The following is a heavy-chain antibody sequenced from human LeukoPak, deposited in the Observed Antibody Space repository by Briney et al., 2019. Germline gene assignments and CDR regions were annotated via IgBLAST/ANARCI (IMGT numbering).Heavy chain of an antibody. J-gene: IGHJ4*02. Sequence: PSETLSLTCTVSGGSISSYYWSWIRQPPGKGLEWIGYIYYSGSTNYNPSLKSRVTISVDTSKNQFSLRLSSVTAADTAVYYCARTTGDYVWGSYRIDYWGQGTLVTVSS. V-gene: IGHV4-59*01. CDR2: IYYSGST. CDR1: GGSISSYY. CDR3: ARTTGDYVWGSYRIDY. D-gene: IGHD3-16*02.